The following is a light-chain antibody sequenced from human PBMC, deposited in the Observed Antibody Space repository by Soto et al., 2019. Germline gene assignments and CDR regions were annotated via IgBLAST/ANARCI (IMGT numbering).Light chain of an antibody. V-gene: IGKV1-39*01. CDR2: AAS. J-gene: IGKJ4*01. Sequence: DIQMTQSPSSLSASVGDRVTITCRASQSISSYLNWYQQKPGKAPKLLIYAASSLQSGVPSRFSGSGSGTDFTLTISSLQHEDFATYYRQQRYSTPLTFGAAHKVDIK. CDR3: QQRYSTPLT. CDR1: QSISSY.